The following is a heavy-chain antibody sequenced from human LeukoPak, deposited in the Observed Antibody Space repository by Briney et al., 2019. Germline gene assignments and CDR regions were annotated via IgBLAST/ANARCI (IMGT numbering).Heavy chain of an antibody. V-gene: IGHV4-39*01. CDR2: IYYSGST. Sequence: PSETLSLTCTVSGGSISSSSYYWGWIRQPPGKGLEWIGSIYYSGSTYYNPSLKSRVTISVDTSKNQFSLKLSSVTAADTAVYYCARHGGYSSSPEYFHHWGQGTLVTVSS. CDR1: GGSISSSSYY. J-gene: IGHJ1*01. D-gene: IGHD6-13*01. CDR3: ARHGGYSSSPEYFHH.